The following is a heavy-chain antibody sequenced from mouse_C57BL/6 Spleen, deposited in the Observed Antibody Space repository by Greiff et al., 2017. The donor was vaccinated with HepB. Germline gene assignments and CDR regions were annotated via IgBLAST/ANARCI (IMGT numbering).Heavy chain of an antibody. CDR1: GYTFTAYE. J-gene: IGHJ2*01. CDR2: IDPETGGT. Sequence: VKLVESGAELVRPGASVTLSCKASGYTFTAYEMHWVKQTPVHGLEWIGAIDPETGGTAYNQKFKGKAILTADKSSSTAYMELRSLTSEDSAVYYCTRGDGNYEGFDYWGQGTTLTVSS. D-gene: IGHD2-1*01. V-gene: IGHV1-15*01. CDR3: TRGDGNYEGFDY.